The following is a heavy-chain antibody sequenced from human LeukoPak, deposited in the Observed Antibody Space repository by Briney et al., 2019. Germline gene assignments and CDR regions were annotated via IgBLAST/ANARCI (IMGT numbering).Heavy chain of an antibody. CDR3: ARLDSSGWSFLDLWYFDL. CDR2: IYTSGST. J-gene: IGHJ2*01. V-gene: IGHV4-4*07. Sequence: PSETLSLTCTVSGGSISSYYWSWIRQPAGKGLEWIGRIYTSGSTNYNPSLKSRVTMSVDTSKNQFSLKLSSVTAADTAVYYCARLDSSGWSFLDLWYFDLLGRGTLVTVSS. CDR1: GGSISSYY. D-gene: IGHD6-19*01.